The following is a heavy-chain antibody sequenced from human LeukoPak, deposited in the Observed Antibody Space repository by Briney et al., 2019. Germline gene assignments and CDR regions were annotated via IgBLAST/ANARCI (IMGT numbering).Heavy chain of an antibody. Sequence: ASVKVSCKASGYTFTSYGISWVGQAPGQGREWMGWISAYNGNTNYPQKLQGRVTMTTDTSTSTAYMELRSLRSDDTAVYYCASDPVGATNFDYWGQGTLVTVSS. CDR2: ISAYNGNT. CDR1: GYTFTSYG. J-gene: IGHJ4*02. CDR3: ASDPVGATNFDY. V-gene: IGHV1-18*01. D-gene: IGHD1-26*01.